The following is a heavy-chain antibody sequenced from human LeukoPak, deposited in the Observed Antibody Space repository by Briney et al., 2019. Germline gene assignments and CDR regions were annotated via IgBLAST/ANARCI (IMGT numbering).Heavy chain of an antibody. CDR3: ARDSGSYFYGLGDY. V-gene: IGHV1-18*01. CDR1: GYTFTSYG. Sequence: ASVKVSCKASGYTFTSYGIRWVRQAPGQGLEWMGWISAYNGNTNYAQKLQVRVTMTTDTSTSTAYMALRSLRSDDTAVYYCARDSGSYFYGLGDYWGQGTLVTVSS. J-gene: IGHJ4*02. CDR2: ISAYNGNT. D-gene: IGHD1-26*01.